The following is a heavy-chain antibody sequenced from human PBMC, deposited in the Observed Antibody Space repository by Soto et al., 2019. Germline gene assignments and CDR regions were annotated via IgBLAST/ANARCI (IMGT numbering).Heavy chain of an antibody. D-gene: IGHD6-13*01. CDR1: GYSFTSYW. CDR2: IYPGDSDT. V-gene: IGHV5-51*01. J-gene: IGHJ6*02. Sequence: GESLKISCKGSGYSFTSYWIGWVRQMPGKGLEWMGIIYPGDSDTRYSPSFQGQVTISADKSISTAYLQWSSLKASDTAMYYCARQYSTTNYYCFGMDVWVQGTTVPVSS. CDR3: ARQYSTTNYYCFGMDV.